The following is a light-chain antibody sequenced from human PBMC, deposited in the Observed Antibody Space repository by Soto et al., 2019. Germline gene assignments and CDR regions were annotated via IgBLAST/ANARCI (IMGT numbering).Light chain of an antibody. CDR1: SSDVGSYNF. J-gene: IGLJ2*01. V-gene: IGLV2-23*02. CDR3: RSYADSTSVV. Sequence: QSVLTQPASVSGSPGQSITISCTGTSSDVGSYNFVSWYQQHPGKAPKFIIYEVSKRPSGVSNRFSGSKSGSTASLAISGLQAEDEADYYCRSYADSTSVVFGGGTKLTVL. CDR2: EVS.